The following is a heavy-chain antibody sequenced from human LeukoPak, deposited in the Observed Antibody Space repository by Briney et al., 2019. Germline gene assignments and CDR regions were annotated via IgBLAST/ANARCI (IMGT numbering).Heavy chain of an antibody. J-gene: IGHJ4*02. CDR3: ARISGTGTYPLFDY. D-gene: IGHD3-10*01. V-gene: IGHV4-59*04. CDR2: FYHSGGI. CDR1: YGSISTYY. Sequence: SETLSLTCTVSYGSISTYYWSWIRQPPGKGLEWIGSFYHSGGIYYNPSLESRVTMSVDTSKNQFSLKVNSVTAADSAVYYCARISGTGTYPLFDYWGQGTLVTVSS.